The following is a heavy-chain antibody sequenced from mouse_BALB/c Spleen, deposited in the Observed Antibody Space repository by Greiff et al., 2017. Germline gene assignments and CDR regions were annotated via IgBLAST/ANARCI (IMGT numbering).Heavy chain of an antibody. CDR1: GYTFTSYT. CDR2: INPSSGYT. D-gene: IGHD1-1*01. Sequence: VKLQESAAELARPGASVKMSCKASGYTFTSYTMHWVKQRPGQGLEWIGYINPSSGYTEYNQKFKDKTTLTADKSSSTAYMQLSSLTSEDSAVYYCARSGILRAWFAYWGQGTLVTVSA. J-gene: IGHJ3*01. CDR3: ARSGILRAWFAY. V-gene: IGHV1-4*02.